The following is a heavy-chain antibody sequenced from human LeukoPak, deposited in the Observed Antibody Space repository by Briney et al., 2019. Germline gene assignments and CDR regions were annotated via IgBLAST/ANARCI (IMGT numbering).Heavy chain of an antibody. V-gene: IGHV3-21*01. J-gene: IGHJ4*02. CDR3: ARDEYDILTDYDY. D-gene: IGHD3-9*01. CDR2: IGTTGSYI. Sequence: GGSLRLSCAASGFTFSNYSMNWVRQAPRKGLEWVSSIGTTGSYIFYADSVKGRFTISRDNAKNTLYLQMNSLRAEDTAVYYCARDEYDILTDYDYWGQGILVTVSS. CDR1: GFTFSNYS.